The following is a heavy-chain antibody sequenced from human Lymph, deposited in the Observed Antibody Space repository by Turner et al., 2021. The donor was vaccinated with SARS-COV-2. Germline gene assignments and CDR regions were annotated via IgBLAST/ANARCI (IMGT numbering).Heavy chain of an antibody. CDR2: ISGSGGST. CDR1: GFTFNNYA. CDR3: ANLYPTVSWEFPYAMDV. D-gene: IGHD3-16*01. J-gene: IGHJ6*02. V-gene: IGHV3-23*01. Sequence: EVQLLESGGGLVQPGGSLRLSCAASGFTFNNYAMSWVRQAPGKGLEWVSTISGSGGSTYYADYVKGRFTISRDNSKNTLYLQMKSLRAEDTAVYYCANLYPTVSWEFPYAMDVWGQGTTVTVSS.